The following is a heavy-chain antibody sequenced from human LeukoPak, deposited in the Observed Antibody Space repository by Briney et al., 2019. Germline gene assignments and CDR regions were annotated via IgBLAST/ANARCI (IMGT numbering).Heavy chain of an antibody. CDR1: GFTFSIYA. J-gene: IGHJ5*02. V-gene: IGHV3-30-3*01. CDR3: AREGWDYHRRYNWFDP. Sequence: GGSLRLSCAASGFTFSIYAMHWVRQAPGKGLEWVAVISYDGRNTFYTDSVKGRFTISRDNSKNTLYLQMNSLGPEDTAVYYCAREGWDYHRRYNWFDPWGQGTLVTVSS. CDR2: ISYDGRNT. D-gene: IGHD3-16*01.